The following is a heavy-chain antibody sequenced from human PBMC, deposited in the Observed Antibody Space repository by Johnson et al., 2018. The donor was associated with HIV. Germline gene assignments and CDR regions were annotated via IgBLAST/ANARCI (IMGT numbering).Heavy chain of an antibody. Sequence: MQLVESGGGLVQPGGSLRLSCAASGFIFSSYWMSWVRQAPGKGLEWVANIKQDGSEKYYVDSVKGRFTISRDNAKNSLYLQMNSLRAEDTAVYYCARGHWAFDSWGQGTMVTVSS. CDR2: IKQDGSEK. V-gene: IGHV3-7*01. CDR3: ARGHWAFDS. D-gene: IGHD1-1*01. CDR1: GFIFSSYW. J-gene: IGHJ3*02.